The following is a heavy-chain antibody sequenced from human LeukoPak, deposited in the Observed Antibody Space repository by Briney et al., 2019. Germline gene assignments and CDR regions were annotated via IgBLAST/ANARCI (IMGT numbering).Heavy chain of an antibody. CDR2: ISSSSSYI. V-gene: IGHV3-21*01. CDR3: AREASKYYGDYVDY. Sequence: GGSLRLSCAASGFTFSSYSMNWVRQAPGKGLEWVSSISSSSSYIYYADSVKGRFTISRDNAKNSLYLQMNSLRAEDTAVYYCAREASKYYGDYVDYWGQGTLVTVSS. CDR1: GFTFSSYS. J-gene: IGHJ4*02. D-gene: IGHD4-17*01.